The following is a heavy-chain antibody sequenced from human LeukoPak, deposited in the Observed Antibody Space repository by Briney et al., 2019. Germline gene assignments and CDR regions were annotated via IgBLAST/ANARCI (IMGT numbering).Heavy chain of an antibody. CDR2: IYHSGST. CDR3: ARANSNYRYYYYYMDV. J-gene: IGHJ6*03. D-gene: IGHD4-11*01. V-gene: IGHV4-34*01. CDR1: GGSFSGYY. Sequence: SETLSLTCAVYGGSFSGYYWSWIRQPPGKGLEWIGSIYHSGSTYYNPSLKSRVTISVDTSKNQFSLKLSSVTAADTAVYYCARANSNYRYYYYYMDVWGKGTTVTVSS.